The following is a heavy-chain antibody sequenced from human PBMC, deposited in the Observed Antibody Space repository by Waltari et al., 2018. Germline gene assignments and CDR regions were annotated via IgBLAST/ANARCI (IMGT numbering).Heavy chain of an antibody. D-gene: IGHD1-20*01. CDR3: RTHNHAIDI. Sequence: QVQLVESGGGVVQPVRSLRLSCAASGFTFSSYAMHWVRPAPGKGLEWVAVISYDGSNKDDEDSVKGRFNICRENSKNTLYLQRNSLRAEDTAVYYTRTHNHAIDIWGQGTMVTVSS. CDR2: ISYDGSNK. V-gene: IGHV3-30-3*01. CDR1: GFTFSSYA. J-gene: IGHJ3*02.